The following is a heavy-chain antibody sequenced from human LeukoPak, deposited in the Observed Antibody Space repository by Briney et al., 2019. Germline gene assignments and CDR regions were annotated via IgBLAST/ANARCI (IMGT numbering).Heavy chain of an antibody. CDR1: GGSISSYY. Sequence: SETLSLTCTVSGGSISSYYWSWIRQPPGKGLEWIGYIYYSGSTNYNPSLKSRVTISLDTSKNQISLKLTSVTAADTAFYFCARENVVAQGTFDYWGQGALVTVSS. CDR3: ARENVVAQGTFDY. J-gene: IGHJ4*02. V-gene: IGHV4-59*12. D-gene: IGHD2-21*01. CDR2: IYYSGST.